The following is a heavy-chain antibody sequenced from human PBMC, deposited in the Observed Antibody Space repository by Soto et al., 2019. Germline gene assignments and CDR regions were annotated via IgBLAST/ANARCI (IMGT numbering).Heavy chain of an antibody. J-gene: IGHJ4*01. CDR2: IYYSGST. D-gene: IGHD6-6*01. Sequence: QVQLQESGPGLVKPSQTLSLTCTISGGSISSGGYYRSWIRQHPGKGLEWIGYIYYSGSTYYNPTLKSRVTIAVDTSKNRFSLKLSSVTAADTAVYYCARDSVSGSSSFNFAYWGHGTLVTVCS. CDR3: ARDSVSGSSSFNFAY. CDR1: GGSISSGGYY. V-gene: IGHV4-31*03.